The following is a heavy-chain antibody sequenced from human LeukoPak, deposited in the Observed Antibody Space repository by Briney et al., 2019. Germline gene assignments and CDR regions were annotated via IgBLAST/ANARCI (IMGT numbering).Heavy chain of an antibody. CDR2: ISAYNGNT. CDR3: ARVRSYYDSSAYDY. D-gene: IGHD3-22*01. Sequence: GASVKVSCKASGYTFTSYGISWVRQAPGQGLEWMGWISAYNGNTNYAQKLQGRVTMTTDTDTSTAYMELRSRRSDDTAVYYCARVRSYYDSSAYDYWGQGTLVTVSS. CDR1: GYTFTSYG. J-gene: IGHJ4*02. V-gene: IGHV1-18*01.